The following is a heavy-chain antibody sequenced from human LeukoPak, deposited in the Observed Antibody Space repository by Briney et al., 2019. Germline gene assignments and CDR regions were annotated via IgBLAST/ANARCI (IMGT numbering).Heavy chain of an antibody. CDR3: ARDPQLYYYDSSGYPDY. V-gene: IGHV1-18*04. CDR1: GYTFTGYY. CDR2: ISAYNGNT. D-gene: IGHD3-22*01. J-gene: IGHJ4*02. Sequence: ASVKVSCKASGYTFTGYYMHWVRQAPGQGLEWMGWISAYNGNTNYAQKLQGRVTMTTDTSTSTAYMELRSLRSDDTAVYYCARDPQLYYYDSSGYPDYWGQGTLVTVSS.